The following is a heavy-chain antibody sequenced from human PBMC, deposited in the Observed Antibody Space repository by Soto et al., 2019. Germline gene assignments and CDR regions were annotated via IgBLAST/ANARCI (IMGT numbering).Heavy chain of an antibody. CDR3: GRGSSPVSSYYGVGA. Sequence: EVQLLESGGGLVQPGGSLKLSCAASGFTFSTYAISWVRQAPGKGLERVSIISGSGDTSYYADSVKGRFTVSRDNSKKTLDLQMNNLRAEDAAVYYCGRGSSPVSSYYGVGAWGQGTSVTVSS. V-gene: IGHV3-23*01. CDR2: ISGSGDTS. J-gene: IGHJ6*02. CDR1: GFTFSTYA.